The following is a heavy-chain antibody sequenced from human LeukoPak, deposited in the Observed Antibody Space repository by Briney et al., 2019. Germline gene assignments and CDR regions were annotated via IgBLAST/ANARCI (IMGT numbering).Heavy chain of an antibody. D-gene: IGHD3-22*01. CDR1: GFTFTSSA. J-gene: IGHJ4*02. V-gene: IGHV1-58*02. CDR2: IVVGSGNT. CDR3: AALYYDSSGKRAYYFDY. Sequence: ASVKVSCKASGFTFTSSAMQWVRQARGQRLEWIGWIVVGSGNTNYAQKFQERVTITRDMSTSTAYMELSSLRSEDTAVYYCAALYYDSSGKRAYYFDYWGQGTLLTVSS.